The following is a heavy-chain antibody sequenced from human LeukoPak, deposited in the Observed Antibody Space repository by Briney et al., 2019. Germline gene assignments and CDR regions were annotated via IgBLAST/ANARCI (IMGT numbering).Heavy chain of an antibody. CDR2: IYYTGST. CDR3: ARTRGAAVNFDY. D-gene: IGHD6-13*01. V-gene: IGHV4-59*01. J-gene: IGHJ4*02. CDR1: GGSISSYY. Sequence: SETLSLTCTVSGGSISSYYWNWVRQPPGKGLEWIGYIYYTGSTNYNPSLKSRVAMSVDTSKNQFSLSLTSVTAADTAVYYCARTRGAAVNFDYWGQGTLVTVSS.